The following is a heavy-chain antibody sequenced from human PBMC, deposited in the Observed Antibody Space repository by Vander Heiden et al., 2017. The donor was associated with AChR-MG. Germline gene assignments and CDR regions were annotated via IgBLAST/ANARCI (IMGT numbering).Heavy chain of an antibody. V-gene: IGHV1-69*01. CDR2: IIPIFGTA. Sequence: QVQLVHSGAAVRKPGSSVKVSCKAAGASFSSYAISGERQAPGQGLEGMGWIIPIFGTANYAQKFQGRVTITADESTSTAYMELSSLRSEDTAVYYCARDLASGPGWGYWGQGTLVTVSS. D-gene: IGHD1-26*01. CDR3: ARDLASGPGWGY. J-gene: IGHJ4*02. CDR1: GASFSSYA.